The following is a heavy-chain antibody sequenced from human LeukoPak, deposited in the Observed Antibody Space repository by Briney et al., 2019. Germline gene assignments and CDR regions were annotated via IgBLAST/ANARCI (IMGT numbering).Heavy chain of an antibody. CDR2: ISYDGSNK. D-gene: IGHD2-15*01. Sequence: GGSLRLSCAASGFTFSSYAMSWVRQAPGKGLEWAAVISYDGSNKYYADSVKGRFTISRDNSKNTLYLQMNSLRAEDTAVYYCARVSGYCSGGSCPPLDAFDIWGQGTMVTVSS. J-gene: IGHJ3*02. V-gene: IGHV3-30*04. CDR3: ARVSGYCSGGSCPPLDAFDI. CDR1: GFTFSSYA.